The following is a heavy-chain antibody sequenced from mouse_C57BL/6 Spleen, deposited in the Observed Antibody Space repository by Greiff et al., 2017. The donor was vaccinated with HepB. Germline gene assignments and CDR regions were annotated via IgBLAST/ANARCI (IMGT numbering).Heavy chain of an antibody. J-gene: IGHJ3*01. CDR2: IDPEDGET. CDR3: ARKEDGSTGDWFAY. CDR1: GFNIKDYY. D-gene: IGHD1-1*01. V-gene: IGHV14-2*01. Sequence: EVKLVESGAELVKPGASVKLSCTASGFNIKDYYMHWVKQRTEQGLEWIGRIDPEDGETKYAPKFQGKATITADTSSNTAYLQLSSLTSEDTAVYYCARKEDGSTGDWFAYWGQGTLVTVSA.